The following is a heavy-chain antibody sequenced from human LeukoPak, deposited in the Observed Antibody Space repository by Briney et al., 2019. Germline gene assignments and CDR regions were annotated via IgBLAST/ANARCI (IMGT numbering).Heavy chain of an antibody. Sequence: PGGSLRLSCAASGFTLDDYAMHWVRQAPGKGLEWVSGISWNGDSIGYADSVKGRFTISRDNAKNTLYLQMNSLRAEDTAVYYCVRDVTSSWVYKWGYYFEFWGQGTLVTVSS. CDR1: GFTLDDYA. J-gene: IGHJ4*02. CDR3: VRDVTSSWVYKWGYYFEF. CDR2: ISWNGDSI. D-gene: IGHD6-13*01. V-gene: IGHV3-9*01.